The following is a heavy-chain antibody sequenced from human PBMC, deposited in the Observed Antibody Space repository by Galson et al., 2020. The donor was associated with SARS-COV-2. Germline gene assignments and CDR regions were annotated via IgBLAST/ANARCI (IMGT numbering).Heavy chain of an antibody. Sequence: GGSLRLSCAASVFTFSDHAMHWVRQAPGKGLEWVAQIFFDGSEKYYGDSVRGRFTISRDSSKNTVYLQINNLRVDDTAVYYCARDGQSSRGLAFDYWGQGTLITVSS. CDR3: ARDGQSSRGLAFDY. J-gene: IGHJ4*02. CDR1: VFTFSDHA. V-gene: IGHV3-33*01. CDR2: IFFDGSEK. D-gene: IGHD5-12*01.